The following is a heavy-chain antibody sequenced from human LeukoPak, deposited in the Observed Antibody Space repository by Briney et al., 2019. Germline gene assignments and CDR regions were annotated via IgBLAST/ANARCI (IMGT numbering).Heavy chain of an antibody. CDR3: ARDPYDSSGYWAYYYGMDV. CDR2: ISYDGSNK. CDR1: GFTFSSYA. Sequence: GGSLRLSCAASGFTFSSYAMHWVRQAPGKGLEWVAVISYDGSNKYYADSVKGRFTISRDNSKNTLYLQMNSLRAEGTAVYYCARDPYDSSGYWAYYYGMDVWGQGTTVTVSS. D-gene: IGHD3-22*01. V-gene: IGHV3-30-3*01. J-gene: IGHJ6*02.